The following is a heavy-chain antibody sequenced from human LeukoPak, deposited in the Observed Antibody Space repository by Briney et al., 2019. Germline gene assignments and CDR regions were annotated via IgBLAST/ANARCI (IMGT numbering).Heavy chain of an antibody. CDR3: ARGDDNWFDP. CDR2: IHYSGST. CDR1: GGSITSSNYY. D-gene: IGHD2-21*02. J-gene: IGHJ5*02. V-gene: IGHV4-39*07. Sequence: PSETLSLTCTVSGGSITSSNYYWGWIRQPPGKGLEWIGSIHYSGSTYYNPSLKSRVTISVDTSKNQFSLKLSSVTAADTAVYYCARGDDNWFDPWGQGTLVTVSS.